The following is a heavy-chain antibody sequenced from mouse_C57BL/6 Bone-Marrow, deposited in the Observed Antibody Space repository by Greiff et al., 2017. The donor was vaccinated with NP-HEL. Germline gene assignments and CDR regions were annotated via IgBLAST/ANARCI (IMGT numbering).Heavy chain of an antibody. V-gene: IGHV2-5*01. CDR3: AKGPPSYGKKAMDY. CDR2: IWRGGST. Sequence: VQGVESGPGLVQPSQSLSITCTVSGFSLTSYGVHWVRQSPGKGLEWLGVIWRGGSTDYNAAFMSRLSITKDNSKSQVFFKMNSLQADDTAIYYCAKGPPSYGKKAMDYWGQGTSVTVSS. CDR1: GFSLTSYG. J-gene: IGHJ4*01. D-gene: IGHD2-10*01.